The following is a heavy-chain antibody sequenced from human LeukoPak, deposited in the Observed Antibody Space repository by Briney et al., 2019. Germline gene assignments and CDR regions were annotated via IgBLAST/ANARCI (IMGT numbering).Heavy chain of an antibody. J-gene: IGHJ2*01. D-gene: IGHD4-17*01. CDR3: AKGYYGDYPYWYFDL. CDR2: MRDSGGST. V-gene: IGHV3-23*01. Sequence: AGGSLRLSCAASGFTFSSHAMSWVRQAPGKGLEWVSTMRDSGGSTYYVDSVKGRFTISRDNSKNTLYLQMNSLRAEDTAVYYCAKGYYGDYPYWYFDLWGRGTLVTVSS. CDR1: GFTFSSHA.